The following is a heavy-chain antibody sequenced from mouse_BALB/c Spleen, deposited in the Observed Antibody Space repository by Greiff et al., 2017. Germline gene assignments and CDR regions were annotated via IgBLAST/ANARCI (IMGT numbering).Heavy chain of an antibody. V-gene: IGHV2-9*02. Sequence: VKLVESGPGLVAPSQSLSITCTVSGFSLTSYGVHWVRQPPGKGLEWLGVIWAGGSTNYNSALMSRLSISKDNSKSQVFLKMNSLQTDDTAMYYCARGDYDYDWFAYWGQGTLVTVSA. D-gene: IGHD2-4*01. CDR3: ARGDYDYDWFAY. J-gene: IGHJ3*01. CDR1: GFSLTSYG. CDR2: IWAGGST.